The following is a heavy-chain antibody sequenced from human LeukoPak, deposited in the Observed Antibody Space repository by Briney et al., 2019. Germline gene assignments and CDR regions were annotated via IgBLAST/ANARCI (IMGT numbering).Heavy chain of an antibody. D-gene: IGHD6-25*01. Sequence: GGSLRLSCAASGFTFSSSWMTWVRQAPGKGREWVANIKHEGSEKYYVDSVKGRFTISRDNAKNSLYLQMISLRVEDTAVYYCARQRQPGDWALAYWGQGTLVTVSS. V-gene: IGHV3-7*01. CDR2: IKHEGSEK. CDR3: ARQRQPGDWALAY. CDR1: GFTFSSSW. J-gene: IGHJ4*02.